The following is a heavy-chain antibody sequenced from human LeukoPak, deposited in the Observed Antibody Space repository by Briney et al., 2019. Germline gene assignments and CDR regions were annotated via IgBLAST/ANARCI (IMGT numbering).Heavy chain of an antibody. CDR3: AKGHSSGWSVFDY. V-gene: IGHV3-23*01. Sequence: GGSLRLSCAASGFTFSSYAMSWVRQAPGKGLEWVSAISGSGGSTYYADPVKGRFTISRDNSKNTLYLQMNSLRAEDTAVYYCAKGHSSGWSVFDYWGQGTLVTVSS. J-gene: IGHJ4*02. CDR2: ISGSGGST. CDR1: GFTFSSYA. D-gene: IGHD6-19*01.